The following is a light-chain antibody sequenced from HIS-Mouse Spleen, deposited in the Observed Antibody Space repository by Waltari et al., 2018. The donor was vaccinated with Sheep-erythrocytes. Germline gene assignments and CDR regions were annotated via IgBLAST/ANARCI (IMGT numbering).Light chain of an antibody. J-gene: IGKJ1*01. CDR1: QGIRND. Sequence: AIQMTQSPSSLSASVGDRVTITCRASQGIRNDLGWYQQKPGKAPKLLIYAASSLQSGVPSRFSGSGSGTDFTLTISSLQTEDFATYYCQQYGSSLRTFGQGTKVEIK. CDR3: QQYGSSLRT. V-gene: IGKV1-6*01. CDR2: AAS.